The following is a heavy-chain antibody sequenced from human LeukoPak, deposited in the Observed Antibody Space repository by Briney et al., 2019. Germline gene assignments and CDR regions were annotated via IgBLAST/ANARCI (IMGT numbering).Heavy chain of an antibody. V-gene: IGHV1-46*01. Sequence: GASVKVSCKAAGYTFTSYYMHWVRQDPGQGLEWMGIINPSGGSTSYAQKFQGRVTITADKSTSTAYMELSSLRSEDTAVYYCARHDSSGYRVLKYYYYMDVWGKGTMVTVSS. J-gene: IGHJ6*03. D-gene: IGHD3-22*01. CDR1: GYTFTSYY. CDR3: ARHDSSGYRVLKYYYYMDV. CDR2: INPSGGST.